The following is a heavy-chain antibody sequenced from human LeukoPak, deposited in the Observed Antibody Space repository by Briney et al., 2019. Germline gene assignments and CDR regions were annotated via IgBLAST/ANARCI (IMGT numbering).Heavy chain of an antibody. Sequence: PGGSLRLSCAASGFIFSSYYMTWVRQAPGKGLEWVATIKQDGSGKYYADSVKGRFTVSRDNSKNMLYLQMNSLGAEDTALYYCARDRGWPAVHFDLWGQGTLVTVSS. D-gene: IGHD2-15*01. CDR1: GFIFSSYY. CDR2: IKQDGSGK. V-gene: IGHV3-7*01. CDR3: ARDRGWPAVHFDL. J-gene: IGHJ4*02.